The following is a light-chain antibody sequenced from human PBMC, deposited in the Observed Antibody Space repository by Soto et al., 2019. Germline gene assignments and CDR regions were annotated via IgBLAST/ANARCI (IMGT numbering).Light chain of an antibody. CDR2: DVS. CDR3: SSYTNSRVL. CDR1: NSDIGRNNY. V-gene: IGLV2-14*03. Sequence: QSALTQPPSVSGSPGQSITIACTGTNSDIGRNNYVSWYQHHPGKAPKLIIFDVSNRPSGVSNRFSGSKSGSTASLTISGLQAADEADYYCSSYTNSRVLFGGGTQLTVL. J-gene: IGLJ7*01.